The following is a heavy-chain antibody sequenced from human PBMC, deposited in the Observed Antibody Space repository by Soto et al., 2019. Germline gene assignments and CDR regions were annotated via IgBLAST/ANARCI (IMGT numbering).Heavy chain of an antibody. J-gene: IGHJ4*02. CDR3: ARSIVVVTAIDY. CDR2: INAGNGNI. Sequence: ASVKVSCKASGYTFTSYAMHWVRQAPGQRLEWMGWINAGNGNIKYSQKFQGRVTITRDTSASTAYMELSSLRSEDTAVYYCARSIVVVTAIDYWGQGTLVTVSS. CDR1: GYTFTSYA. V-gene: IGHV1-3*01. D-gene: IGHD2-21*02.